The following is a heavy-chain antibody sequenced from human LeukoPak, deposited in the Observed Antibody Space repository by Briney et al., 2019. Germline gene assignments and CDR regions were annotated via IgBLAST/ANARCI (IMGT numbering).Heavy chain of an antibody. CDR1: GFTFSDFY. V-gene: IGHV3-11*01. D-gene: IGHD5-12*01. Sequence: PGGSLRLSCAASGFTFSDFYMSWIRQAPGKGLGWASYITSGGRAIYYADSVQGRFTISRDNARNSLYLQMDGLRAEDTAVYYCATDIVATSGDFWGQGTLVTVSS. J-gene: IGHJ4*02. CDR2: ITSGGRAI. CDR3: ATDIVATSGDF.